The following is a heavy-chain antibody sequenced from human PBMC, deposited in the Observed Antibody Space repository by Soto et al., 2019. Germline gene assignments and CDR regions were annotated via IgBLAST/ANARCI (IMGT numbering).Heavy chain of an antibody. CDR3: AKVSLAGSSGSFSAGKFDY. CDR1: GFTFSTYP. D-gene: IGHD3-22*01. CDR2: MSGSGRST. J-gene: IGHJ4*02. V-gene: IGHV3-23*01. Sequence: SGGSLRLSCAVSGFTFSTYPMSWVRQAPGKGLEWVSGMSGSGRSTYYADSVKGRFTISRDTSKNTLYLQMNSLRAEDTAVYYCAKVSLAGSSGSFSAGKFDYWGQGILVTVSS.